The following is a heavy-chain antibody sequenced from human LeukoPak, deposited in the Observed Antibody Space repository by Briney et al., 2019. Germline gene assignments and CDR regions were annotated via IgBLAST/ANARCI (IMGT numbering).Heavy chain of an antibody. CDR2: IHSAGADT. CDR1: GFTFSNYA. D-gene: IGHD1-26*01. Sequence: GGSLRLSCAASGFTFSNYAMAWVRQAPGKGQKWVSAIHSAGADTYYADPVKGRFTISRDNSKNTLSLQMNSLRPEDTALYYCARNLNSGSYYYFDYWGQGTLVTVSS. CDR3: ARNLNSGSYYYFDY. V-gene: IGHV3-23*01. J-gene: IGHJ4*02.